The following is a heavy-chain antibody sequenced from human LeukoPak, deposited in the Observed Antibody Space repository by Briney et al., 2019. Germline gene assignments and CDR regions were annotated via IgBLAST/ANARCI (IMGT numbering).Heavy chain of an antibody. J-gene: IGHJ4*02. CDR2: IYYSGST. D-gene: IGHD6-13*01. V-gene: IGHV4-59*01. CDR3: ARGASSWYFDNDY. CDR1: GGSISSYY. Sequence: SETLSLTRTVSGGSISSYYWSWIRQPPGKGLEWIGYIYYSGSTNYNPSLKSRVTISVDTSKNQFSLKLSSVTAADTAVYYCARGASSWYFDNDYWGQGTLVTVSS.